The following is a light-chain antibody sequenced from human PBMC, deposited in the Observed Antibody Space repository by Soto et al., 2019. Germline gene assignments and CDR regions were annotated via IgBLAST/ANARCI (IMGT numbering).Light chain of an antibody. CDR1: QSINSW. CDR2: KAS. J-gene: IGKJ1*01. CDR3: QEYNSYWT. V-gene: IGKV1-5*03. Sequence: DIQMTQSPSTLSASVGDRVTITCRASQSINSWLAWYQQKPGKAPKLLIYKASSLESGVPSRFSGSGSGTEFSLTISTLRRDDFTTYYCQEYNSYWTFGQGTKVQIK.